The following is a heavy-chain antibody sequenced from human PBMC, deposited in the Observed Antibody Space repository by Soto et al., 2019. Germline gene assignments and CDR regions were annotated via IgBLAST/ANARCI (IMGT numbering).Heavy chain of an antibody. Sequence: QVPLVQSGAEVKKPGASVKVSCKASGYTFTGYYMHWVRQAPGQGLEWMGWINPNSGGTNYAQKFQGWVTMTRDTSISTGYMGLSRLRSDDTAVYYCARDVGHCSGGSCYSAYYFDYWGQGTLVTVSS. CDR3: ARDVGHCSGGSCYSAYYFDY. J-gene: IGHJ4*02. D-gene: IGHD2-15*01. CDR2: INPNSGGT. CDR1: GYTFTGYY. V-gene: IGHV1-2*04.